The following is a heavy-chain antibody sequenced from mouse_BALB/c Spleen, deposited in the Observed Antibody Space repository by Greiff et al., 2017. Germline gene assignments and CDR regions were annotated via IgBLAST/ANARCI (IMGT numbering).Heavy chain of an antibody. D-gene: IGHD1-1*01. CDR2: IWAGGST. CDR3: ARELLQAWFAY. J-gene: IGHJ3*01. V-gene: IGHV2-9*02. Sequence: VKVVESGPGLVAPSQSLSITCTVSGFSLTSYGVHWVRQPPGKGLEWLGVIWAGGSTNYNSALMSRLSISKDNSKSQVFLKMNSLQTDDTAMYYCARELLQAWFAYWGQGTLVTVSA. CDR1: GFSLTSYG.